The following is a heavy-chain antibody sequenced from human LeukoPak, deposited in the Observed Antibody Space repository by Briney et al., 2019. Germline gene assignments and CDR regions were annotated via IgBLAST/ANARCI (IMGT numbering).Heavy chain of an antibody. J-gene: IGHJ4*02. D-gene: IGHD3-10*01. CDR1: GFTFSSYS. CDR2: ISSSSSYI. CDR3: ARDIGGGESYYAGY. V-gene: IGHV3-21*01. Sequence: MSGGSLRLSCAASGFTFSSYSMNWVRQAPGRGLEWVSSISSSSSYIYYADSVKGRFTISRDNAKNSLYLQMNSLRAEDTAVYYCARDIGGGESYYAGYWGQGTLVTVSS.